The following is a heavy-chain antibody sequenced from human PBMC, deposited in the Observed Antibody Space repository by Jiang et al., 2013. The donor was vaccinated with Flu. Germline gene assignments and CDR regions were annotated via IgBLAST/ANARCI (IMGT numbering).Heavy chain of an antibody. CDR1: GSISSYY. D-gene: IGHD3-16*01. CDR2: IYYSGST. V-gene: IGHV4-59*13. J-gene: IGHJ4*02. Sequence: GSISSYYWSWIRQPPGKGLEWIGYIYYSGSTNYNPSLKSRVTISVDTSKNQFSLKLSSVTAADTAVYYCARAIPRWGGYYFDYWGQGTLVTVSS. CDR3: ARAIPRWGGYYFDY.